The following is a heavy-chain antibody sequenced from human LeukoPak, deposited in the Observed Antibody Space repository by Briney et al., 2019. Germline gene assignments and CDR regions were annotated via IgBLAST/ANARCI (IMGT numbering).Heavy chain of an antibody. CDR3: ARDDCGDTCYPGGY. J-gene: IGHJ4*02. D-gene: IGHD2-21*01. CDR2: IKAGNGDT. Sequence: ASVKVSCKASGYILTKYVVHWVRQAPGQRPEWMGWIKAGNGDTKYSQNFQDRLTITRDTSASTVYMELSSLTSEDTALYYCARDDCGDTCYPGGYWGQGTLVTVSS. V-gene: IGHV1-3*01. CDR1: GYILTKYV.